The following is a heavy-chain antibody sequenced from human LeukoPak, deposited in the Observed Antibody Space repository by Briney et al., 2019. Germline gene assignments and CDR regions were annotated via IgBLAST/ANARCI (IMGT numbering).Heavy chain of an antibody. V-gene: IGHV1-2*02. CDR1: GYTFTGYY. J-gene: IGHJ5*02. CDR2: INPNSGGT. Sequence: ASVKVSCKASGYTFTGYYMHWVRQAPGQGLEWMGWINPNSGGTNYAQKLQGRVTMTTDTSTSTAYMELRSLRSDDTAVYYCARDWATGGNWFDPWGQGTLVTVSS. D-gene: IGHD1-14*01. CDR3: ARDWATGGNWFDP.